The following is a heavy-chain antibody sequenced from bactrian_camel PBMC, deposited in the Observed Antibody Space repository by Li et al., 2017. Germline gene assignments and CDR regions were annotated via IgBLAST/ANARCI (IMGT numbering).Heavy chain of an antibody. Sequence: QVQLVESGGGSVQAGGSLRLSCAVSGYIANAHAMAWIRQVPGKDREGVASVDTDGSIRYVDSVKGRFTISQDNAKNTVWLQMNSLKPEDAAMYYCAARKPPTFFPQCALGFDRDVDFGFWGQGTQVTVS. J-gene: IGHJ6*01. CDR1: GYIANAHA. CDR3: AARKPPTFFPQCALGFDRDVDFGF. V-gene: IGHV3S9*01. CDR2: VDTDGSI. D-gene: IGHD1*01.